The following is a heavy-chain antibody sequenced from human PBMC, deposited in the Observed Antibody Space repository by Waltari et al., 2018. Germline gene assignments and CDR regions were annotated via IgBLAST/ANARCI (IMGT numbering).Heavy chain of an antibody. D-gene: IGHD2-21*01. V-gene: IGHV1-46*01. CDR1: GYTFTSYY. CDR2: LDPSDGST. J-gene: IGHJ4*02. CDR3: ARVAVVPYDY. Sequence: QVRLAQSGAEVKKPGASVKASCKTSGYTFTSYYIHWVRQAPGQGLEWMGILDPSDGSTTYAQKFQGRVTMTNDTSTATVYMEMTSLKSDDTAVYYCARVAVVPYDYWGQGTLVTVSS.